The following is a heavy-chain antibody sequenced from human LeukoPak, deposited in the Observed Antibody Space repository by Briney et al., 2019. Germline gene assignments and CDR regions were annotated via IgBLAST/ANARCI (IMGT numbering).Heavy chain of an antibody. D-gene: IGHD2-15*01. Sequence: SETLSLTCAVYGDSFSGYYWSWIRQPPGKGLEWIAEINHRGTTHYNPSLKSRVNISADTSKNQFSLHLDSVTAADTAVYYCASYCSGGSCYEPYFDYWGQGTLVTVSS. J-gene: IGHJ4*02. V-gene: IGHV4-34*01. CDR1: GDSFSGYY. CDR2: INHRGTT. CDR3: ASYCSGGSCYEPYFDY.